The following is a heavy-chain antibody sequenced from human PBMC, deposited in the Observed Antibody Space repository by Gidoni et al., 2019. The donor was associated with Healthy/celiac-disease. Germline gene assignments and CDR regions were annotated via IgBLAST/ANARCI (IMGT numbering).Heavy chain of an antibody. J-gene: IGHJ3*02. CDR2: IKSKTDGGTT. V-gene: IGHV3-15*01. CDR3: TTERDGPGAFDI. CDR1: GFTFSNAW. Sequence: EVQLVESGGGLVKPGGSLRLSRAASGFTFSNAWMSWVRQAPGKGLEWVGRIKSKTDGGTTDYAAPVKGRFTISRDDSKNTLYLQMNSLKNEDTAVYYCTTERDGPGAFDIWGQGTMVTVSS.